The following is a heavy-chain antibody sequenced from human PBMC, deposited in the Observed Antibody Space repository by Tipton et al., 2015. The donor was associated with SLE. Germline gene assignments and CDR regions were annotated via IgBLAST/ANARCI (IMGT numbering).Heavy chain of an antibody. CDR3: ARVGYSHYMDV. CDR2: VYYTGNT. D-gene: IGHD4-11*01. V-gene: IGHV4-39*07. J-gene: IGHJ6*03. Sequence: TLSLTCIVSGDSISSSSYYWGWIRQPPGKGLEWDGTVYYTGNTFYNPSLKSRVTISVDTSKNQFSLKLSSVTAADTAVYYCARVGYSHYMDVWGKGTTVTVSS. CDR1: GDSISSSSYY.